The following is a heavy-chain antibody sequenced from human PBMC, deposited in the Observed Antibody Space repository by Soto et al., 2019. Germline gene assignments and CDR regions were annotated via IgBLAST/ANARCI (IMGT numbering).Heavy chain of an antibody. CDR1: GGSFSGYY. Sequence: SETLSLTCAVYGGSFSGYYWSWIRQPPGKGLEWIGEINHSGSTNYNPSLKSRVTISVDTSKNQFSLKLSSVTAADTAVYYCARGPGIAVAGYYFDYWGQGTLVTVSS. CDR2: INHSGST. J-gene: IGHJ4*02. D-gene: IGHD6-19*01. CDR3: ARGPGIAVAGYYFDY. V-gene: IGHV4-34*01.